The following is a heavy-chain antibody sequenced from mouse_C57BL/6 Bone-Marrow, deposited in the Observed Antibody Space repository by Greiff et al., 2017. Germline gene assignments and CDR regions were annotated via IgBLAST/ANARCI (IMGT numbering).Heavy chain of an antibody. CDR2: INPYNGGT. CDR3: ARRSPYYVDY. Sequence: VQLQQSGPVLVKPGASVKMSCKASGYTFTDYYMNWVKQSHGKSLEWIGVINPYNGGTSYNQKFKGKATLTVDKSSSTAYMELNSLTSEDSAVYYCARRSPYYVDYWGQGTTLTVSS. CDR1: GYTFTDYY. J-gene: IGHJ2*01. V-gene: IGHV1-19*01.